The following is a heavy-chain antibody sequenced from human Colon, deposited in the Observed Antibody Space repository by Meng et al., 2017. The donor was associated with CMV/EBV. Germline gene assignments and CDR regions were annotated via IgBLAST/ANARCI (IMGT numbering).Heavy chain of an antibody. CDR3: AKDQGDYDFWSGWGPPDGMDV. J-gene: IGHJ6*02. V-gene: IGHV3-30*02. Sequence: GESLKISCAASGFTFSSYGMHWVRQAPGKGLEWVALIRYDGSNKYYADSVKGRFTISRDNSKNTLYLQMNSLRAEDTAVYYCAKDQGDYDFWSGWGPPDGMDVWGQGTTVTVSS. CDR2: IRYDGSNK. D-gene: IGHD3-3*01. CDR1: GFTFSSYG.